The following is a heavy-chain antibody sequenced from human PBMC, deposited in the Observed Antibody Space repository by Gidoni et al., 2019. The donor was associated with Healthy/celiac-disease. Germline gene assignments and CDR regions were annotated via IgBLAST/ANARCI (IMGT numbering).Heavy chain of an antibody. CDR3: ARSPGGGGIRMKLDYFDY. D-gene: IGHD2-15*01. Sequence: EVQLVESGGGLVQPGGSLRLSCAASGFTVSSNYMSWVRQAPGKGLEWVSVIYSGGSTYYADAVKGRFTISRHNSKNTLYLQMNSLRAEDTAVYYCARSPGGGGIRMKLDYFDYWGQGTLVTVSS. J-gene: IGHJ4*02. CDR2: IYSGGST. V-gene: IGHV3-53*04. CDR1: GFTVSSNY.